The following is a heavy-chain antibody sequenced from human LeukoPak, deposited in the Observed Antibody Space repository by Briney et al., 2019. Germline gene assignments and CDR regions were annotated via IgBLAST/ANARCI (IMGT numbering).Heavy chain of an antibody. CDR2: IYPSDSDT. D-gene: IGHD3-16*01. Sequence: GESLKISCKGSGYRFTSYWIGWVRQMPGKGVEWMGIIYPSDSDTRYSPSFQGQVSISADKSISAAYLQWSSLKASDTAMYYCAIFDFLFGEIDNWFDPWGQGTQVTVSS. CDR3: AIFDFLFGEIDNWFDP. CDR1: GYRFTSYW. J-gene: IGHJ5*02. V-gene: IGHV5-51*01.